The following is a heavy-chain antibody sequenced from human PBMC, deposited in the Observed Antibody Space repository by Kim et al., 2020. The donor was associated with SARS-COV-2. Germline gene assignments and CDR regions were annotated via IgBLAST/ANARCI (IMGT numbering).Heavy chain of an antibody. CDR3: VKDAALNYDFWSGYYSYFDL. V-gene: IGHV3-64D*06. J-gene: IGHJ2*01. D-gene: IGHD3-3*01. CDR1: GFTFSSYA. Sequence: GGSLRLSCSASGFTFSSYAMHWVRQAPGKGLEYVSAISSNGGSTYYADSVKGRFTISRDNSKNTLYLQMSSLRAEDTAVYYCVKDAALNYDFWSGYYSYFDLWGRGTLVTVSS. CDR2: ISSNGGST.